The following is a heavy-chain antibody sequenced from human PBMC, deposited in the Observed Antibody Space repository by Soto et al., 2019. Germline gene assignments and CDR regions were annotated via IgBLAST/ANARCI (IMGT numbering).Heavy chain of an antibody. D-gene: IGHD3-10*01. CDR2: IKQDGSEK. J-gene: IGHJ6*03. V-gene: IGHV3-7*01. CDR3: ARGYYGSGSYYNGRYYYYYMDV. CDR1: GFTFSSYW. Sequence: GGSLRLSCAASGFTFSSYWMSWVRQAPGKGLEWVANIKQDGSEKYYVDSVKGRFTISRDNAKNSLYLQMNSLRAEDTAVYYCARGYYGSGSYYNGRYYYYYMDVWGKGTTVTVSS.